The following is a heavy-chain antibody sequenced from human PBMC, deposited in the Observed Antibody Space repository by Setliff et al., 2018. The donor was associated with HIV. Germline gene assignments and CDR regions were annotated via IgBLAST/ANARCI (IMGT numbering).Heavy chain of an antibody. CDR2: INTNTGNP. D-gene: IGHD3-16*01. CDR1: GYTFTRYA. CDR3: ARGLGVRHGPHCYMDV. J-gene: IGHJ6*03. V-gene: IGHV7-4-1*02. Sequence: ASVKVSCKASGYTFTRYAMNWVRQAPGQGLEWMGWINTNTGNPTYAQGFTGRFVFSLDTSVSTAYLQISSLKAEDTAVYYCARGLGVRHGPHCYMDVWGKGTTVTVSS.